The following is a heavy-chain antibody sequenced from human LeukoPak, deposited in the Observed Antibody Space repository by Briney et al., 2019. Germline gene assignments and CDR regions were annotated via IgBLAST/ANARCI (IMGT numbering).Heavy chain of an antibody. CDR1: GGSISGFY. J-gene: IGHJ2*01. V-gene: IGHV4-59*12. CDR2: IYYSGST. D-gene: IGHD5-18*01. Sequence: SETLSLTCTVSGGSISGFYWSWIRQPPGKGLEWIGYIYYSGSTNFNPSLKSRVTISVDTSKEQFSLKLSSVTAADTAVYYCARGGWDTAMDRRRYFDLWGRGTLVTVSS. CDR3: ARGGWDTAMDRRRYFDL.